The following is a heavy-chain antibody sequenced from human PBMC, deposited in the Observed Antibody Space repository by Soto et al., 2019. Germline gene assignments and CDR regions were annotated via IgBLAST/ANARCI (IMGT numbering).Heavy chain of an antibody. CDR2: IAPRDSYP. Sequence: WESPKISWKGSRYSFTSYWISWVRQMPGKGLEWVGRIAPRDSYPIYRPAFQGHVTVSPDKSIRTAYLQWSCLKASDTAMYDCACWGLRGFGENGGYYYGMDVSGQGTKVTVSS. J-gene: IGHJ6*02. V-gene: IGHV5-10-1*01. D-gene: IGHD3-10*01. CDR1: RYSFTSYW. CDR3: ACWGLRGFGENGGYYYGMDV.